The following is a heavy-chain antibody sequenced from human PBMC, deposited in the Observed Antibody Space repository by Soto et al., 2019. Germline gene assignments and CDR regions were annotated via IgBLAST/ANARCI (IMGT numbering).Heavy chain of an antibody. D-gene: IGHD6-13*01. CDR2: INHSGST. CDR3: ARGLYEEGGGGEAAGSWFDD. J-gene: IGHJ4*02. V-gene: IGHV4-34*01. Sequence: SETLSLTCAVYGGSFSGYYWSWIRQPPGKGLEWIGEINHSGSTNSNPSLKSRVTISVDTSKNQFSLKLSSVTAADTAVYYGARGLYEEGGGGEAAGSWFDDWGQGTLVTVSS. CDR1: GGSFSGYY.